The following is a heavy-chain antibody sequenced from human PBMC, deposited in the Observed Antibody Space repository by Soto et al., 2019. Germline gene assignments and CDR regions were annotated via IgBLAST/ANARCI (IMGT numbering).Heavy chain of an antibody. CDR2: IYYSGST. J-gene: IGHJ5*02. D-gene: IGHD6-19*01. V-gene: IGHV4-31*03. CDR3: ARVAPQLSLYNWFDP. CDR1: GGSISSGGYY. Sequence: QVQLQESGPGLVKPSQTLSLTCTVSGGSISSGGYYWSWIRQHPGKALEWIGYIYYSGSTDYNPSLKSGVTISVDASKNQFSLKLSSVTVADTAVYYWARVAPQLSLYNWFDPWGQGTLVTVFS.